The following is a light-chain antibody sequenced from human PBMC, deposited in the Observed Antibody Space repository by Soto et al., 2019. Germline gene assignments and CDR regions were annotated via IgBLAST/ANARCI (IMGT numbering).Light chain of an antibody. Sequence: EVVWTQSPGTPSLSPGERGTLSRRASQSVSSNHIAWYQKRAGQAPRILIYTASSRATGIPDRFSGSGSGTDFNLTITRLETEDFAVYECQHYGVSMWTFGQGTKGDIK. CDR3: QHYGVSMWT. CDR2: TAS. CDR1: QSVSSNH. J-gene: IGKJ1*01. V-gene: IGKV3-20*01.